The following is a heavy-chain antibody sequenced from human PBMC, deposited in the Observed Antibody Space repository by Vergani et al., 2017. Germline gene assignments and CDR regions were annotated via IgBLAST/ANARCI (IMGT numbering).Heavy chain of an antibody. CDR2: IRYDGGNK. V-gene: IGHV3-30*02. D-gene: IGHD3-22*01. J-gene: IGHJ4*02. Sequence: QVQLVESGGGVVQPGGSLRLSCAASGFTFSSYGMHWVRQAPGKGLEWVAFIRYDGGNKYYADSVKGRFTISRDNSKNTLYLQMNSLRAEDTAVYYCAKDHYPGYGISAYPRAYWGQGTLVTVSS. CDR1: GFTFSSYG. CDR3: AKDHYPGYGISAYPRAY.